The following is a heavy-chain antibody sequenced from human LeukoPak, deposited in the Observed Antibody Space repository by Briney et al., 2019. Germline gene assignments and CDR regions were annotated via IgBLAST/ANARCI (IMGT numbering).Heavy chain of an antibody. CDR1: GFTFSSYW. CDR2: INSDGSST. J-gene: IGHJ5*02. V-gene: IGHV3-74*01. D-gene: IGHD2-2*01. Sequence: QSGGSLRLSCAASGFTFSSYWMHWVRQAPGKGLVWVSRINSDGSSTSYADSVKGRFTISRDNAKNTLYLQMSSLRAEDTAVYYCARDHCSSTSCYVNWFDPWAREPWSPSPQ. CDR3: ARDHCSSTSCYVNWFDP.